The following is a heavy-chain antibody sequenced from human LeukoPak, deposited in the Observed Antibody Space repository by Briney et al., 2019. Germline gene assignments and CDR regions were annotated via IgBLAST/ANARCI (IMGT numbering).Heavy chain of an antibody. CDR2: IFYSGRT. CDR1: GGSISSYY. V-gene: IGHV4-39*07. D-gene: IGHD6-6*01. Sequence: PSETLSLTCIVSGGSISSYYWGWIRQPPGKGLGCIGSIFYSGRTYYNPSLKSRVTISVDTSKNQFSLKLSSVTAADTAVYYCARIEYSSSIDYWGQGILVTVSS. CDR3: ARIEYSSSIDY. J-gene: IGHJ4*02.